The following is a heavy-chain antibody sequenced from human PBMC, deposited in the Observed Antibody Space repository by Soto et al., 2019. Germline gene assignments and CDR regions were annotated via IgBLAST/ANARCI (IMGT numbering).Heavy chain of an antibody. CDR1: GGSISSDDYY. J-gene: IGHJ4*02. V-gene: IGHV4-30-4*01. CDR2: TYYSGST. Sequence: SETLSLTCTVSGGSISSDDYYWSWIRQPPGKGLEWIGYTYYSGSTDYNPSLKSRVTILVDTSKNQYSLKLSAVTAVDTAVYYCARDNMVRGLFDYWGQGTLVTVSS. D-gene: IGHD3-10*01. CDR3: ARDNMVRGLFDY.